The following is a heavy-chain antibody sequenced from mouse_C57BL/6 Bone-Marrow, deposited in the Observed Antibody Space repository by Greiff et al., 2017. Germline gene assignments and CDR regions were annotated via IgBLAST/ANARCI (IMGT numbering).Heavy chain of an antibody. CDR2: IYPGDGDT. CDR1: GYAFSSSW. D-gene: IGHD2-12*01. CDR3: ANLYYSYHLDD. Sequence: QVQLQQSGPELVKPGASVKISCKASGYAFSSSWMNWVKQRPGKGLEWIGRIYPGDGDTNYNGKFKGKATLTADTSSSTAYMQLSSLTSADSSVCFCANLYYSYHLDDWGKGTTLTVSS. V-gene: IGHV1-82*01. J-gene: IGHJ2*01.